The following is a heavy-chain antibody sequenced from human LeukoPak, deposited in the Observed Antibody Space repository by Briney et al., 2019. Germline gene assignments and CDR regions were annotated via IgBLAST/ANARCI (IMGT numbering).Heavy chain of an antibody. Sequence: PSETLSLTCTVSGGSISSGDYYWSWLRQPPGKGLEWIGYIYYSGSTYYNPSLKSRVTISVDTSKNQFSLKLSSVTAADTAVYYCARGDMEPYCSSTSCYGGWSDPWGQGTLVTVSS. CDR3: ARGDMEPYCSSTSCYGGWSDP. J-gene: IGHJ5*02. D-gene: IGHD2-2*01. V-gene: IGHV4-30-4*01. CDR1: GGSISSGDYY. CDR2: IYYSGST.